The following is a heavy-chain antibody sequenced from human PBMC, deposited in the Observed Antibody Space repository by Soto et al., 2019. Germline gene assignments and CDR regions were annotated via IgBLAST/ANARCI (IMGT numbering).Heavy chain of an antibody. Sequence: QVQMVESGGGVVQPGTSLRLSCAASGFSFSSYVLHWIRQAPGKGLEWVAVVSHDGTNKYYADSVKGRFTISRDNSRNTLYLQLDSLRAEDTAVFYCARHDTTAYHDFWGQGTLVTVSS. J-gene: IGHJ4*02. CDR1: GFSFSSYV. D-gene: IGHD1-26*01. V-gene: IGHV3-30-3*01. CDR2: VSHDGTNK. CDR3: ARHDTTAYHDF.